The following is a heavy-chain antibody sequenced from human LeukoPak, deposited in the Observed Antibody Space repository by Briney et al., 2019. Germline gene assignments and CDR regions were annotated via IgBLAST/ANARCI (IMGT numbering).Heavy chain of an antibody. D-gene: IGHD6-19*01. CDR1: GGAFTGYY. Sequence: SETLSLTCDGSGGAFTGYYWSWIRQPPGKGQEWIGEINHSGSTNYNPSLKSRVTISVDTSKNQFSLRLTSVSAADTGVYYCATPTRGGIAVTGTFGHWGQGTQVTFSS. CDR3: ATPTRGGIAVTGTFGH. J-gene: IGHJ5*02. CDR2: INHSGST. V-gene: IGHV4-34*01.